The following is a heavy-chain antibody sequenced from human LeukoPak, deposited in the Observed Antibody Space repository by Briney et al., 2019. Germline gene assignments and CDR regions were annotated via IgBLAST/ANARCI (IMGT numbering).Heavy chain of an antibody. V-gene: IGHV3-21*01. CDR3: ARGGIAARQYYFDC. CDR2: ISSSSSYI. D-gene: IGHD6-6*01. J-gene: IGHJ4*02. CDR1: GFTFSSYS. Sequence: PGGSLRLSCAASGFTFSSYSMNWVRQAPGKGLEWVSSISSSSSYIYYADSVKGRFTISRDNAKNSLYLQMNSLRAEDTAVYYCARGGIAARQYYFDCWGRGTLVTVSS.